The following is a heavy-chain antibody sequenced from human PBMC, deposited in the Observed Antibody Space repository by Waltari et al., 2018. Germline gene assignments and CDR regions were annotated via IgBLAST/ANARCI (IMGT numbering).Heavy chain of an antibody. D-gene: IGHD6-13*01. CDR3: ARGAQGYSSSWYAVDY. CDR1: GYTFTSYA. V-gene: IGHV1-3*01. J-gene: IGHJ4*02. Sequence: QVQLAQSGAEVKKPGASVKVSCKASGYTFTSYAMHWVRQAPGQRLEWMGWINAGNGNTKYSQKFQGRVTITRDTSASTAYMELSSLRSEDTAVYYCARGAQGYSSSWYAVDYWGQGTLVTVSS. CDR2: INAGNGNT.